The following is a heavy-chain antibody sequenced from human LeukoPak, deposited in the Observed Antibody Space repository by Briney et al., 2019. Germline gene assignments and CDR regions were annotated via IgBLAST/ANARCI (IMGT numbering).Heavy chain of an antibody. V-gene: IGHV3-30*04. D-gene: IGHD3-22*01. Sequence: GGSLRLSCAASGFTFSNHAMSWDRQAPGKGLEWVAVISYDGSNKYYADSVKGRITISRDNTKNTVYLQMNSLRAEDTAVYYCARGLAYYYDSSAYFLDYWGQGTLVTVSS. CDR2: ISYDGSNK. CDR3: ARGLAYYYDSSAYFLDY. CDR1: GFTFSNHA. J-gene: IGHJ4*02.